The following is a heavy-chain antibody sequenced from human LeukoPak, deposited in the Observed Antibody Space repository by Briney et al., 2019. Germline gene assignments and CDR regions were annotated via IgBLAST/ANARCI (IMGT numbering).Heavy chain of an antibody. CDR2: INHDGAST. Sequence: GGSLRLSCAASGFTFTTFAMSWVRHTPGKGLQWVSAINHDGASTYYADSVRGRFTISRDNSRNTLYLQLNSLRVEDTAVYYCVKRAYCGGDCYPDYWGQGTLVTVSS. CDR1: GFTFTTFA. V-gene: IGHV3-23*01. CDR3: VKRAYCGGDCYPDY. J-gene: IGHJ4*02. D-gene: IGHD2-21*02.